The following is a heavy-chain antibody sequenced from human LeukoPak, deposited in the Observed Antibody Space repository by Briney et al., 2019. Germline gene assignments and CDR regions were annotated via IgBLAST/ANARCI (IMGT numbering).Heavy chain of an antibody. D-gene: IGHD1-26*01. CDR3: ARGDETWGYFDY. V-gene: IGHV4-59*01. J-gene: IGHJ4*02. CDR1: GGSISSYY. CDR2: IYYSGST. Sequence: SETLSLTCTVSGGSISSYYWSWIRRPPGKGLEWIGYIYYSGSTNYNPSLKSRVTISVDTSKNQFSLKLSSVTAADTAVYYCARGDETWGYFDYWGQGTLVTVSS.